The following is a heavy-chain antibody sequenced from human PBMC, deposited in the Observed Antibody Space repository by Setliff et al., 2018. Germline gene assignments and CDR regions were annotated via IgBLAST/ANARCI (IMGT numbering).Heavy chain of an antibody. D-gene: IGHD5-12*01. V-gene: IGHV4-34*01. CDR1: GGSFSGYY. J-gene: IGHJ4*02. CDR2: INHTGST. CDR3: ARESRFGYSGYDCAFDY. Sequence: SETLSLICAVYGGSFSGYYWSWIRQPPGKGLEWIGEINHTGSTNYSPSLKSRVTISVDTSKNQFFLNLDSVTAADTALYYCARESRFGYSGYDCAFDYWGQGMLVTVSS.